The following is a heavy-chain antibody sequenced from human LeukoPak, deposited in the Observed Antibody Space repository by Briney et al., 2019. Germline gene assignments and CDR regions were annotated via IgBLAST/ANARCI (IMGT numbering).Heavy chain of an antibody. CDR1: SISSSNYY. CDR3: ARCIAVAAPYYVDY. D-gene: IGHD6-19*01. CDR2: VYYSGNT. J-gene: IGHJ4*02. V-gene: IGHV4-39*02. Sequence: SETLSLTCTGSISSSNYYWGWIRQPPGKGLEWIGSVYYSGNTYYNPSLKSRVTIFVDISKNHFSLKLSSVTAADTAVYYCARCIAVAAPYYVDYWGQGTLVTVSS.